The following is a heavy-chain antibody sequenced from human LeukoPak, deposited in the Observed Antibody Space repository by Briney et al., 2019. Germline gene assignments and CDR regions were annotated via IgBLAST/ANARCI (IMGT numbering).Heavy chain of an antibody. J-gene: IGHJ6*02. V-gene: IGHV1-3*01. Sequence: ASVKVSCKASGYTFTSYAMHWVRQAPGQRLEWMGWINAGNGNTKYSQKFQGRVTITRDTSASTAYMELSSLRSEDTAVYYCARDGPMVRGVYYYYGMDVWGQGTTVTVSS. D-gene: IGHD3-10*01. CDR3: ARDGPMVRGVYYYYGMDV. CDR1: GYTFTSYA. CDR2: INAGNGNT.